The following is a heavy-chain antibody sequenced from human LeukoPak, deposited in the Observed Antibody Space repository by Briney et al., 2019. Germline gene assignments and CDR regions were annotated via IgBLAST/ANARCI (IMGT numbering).Heavy chain of an antibody. CDR2: IYTSGST. D-gene: IGHD3-3*01. V-gene: IGHV4-39*07. Sequence: SETLSLTCTVSGGSISSSSYYWGWIRQPPGKGLEWIGRIYTSGSTNYNPSLKSRVTISVDTSKNQFSLKLSSVTAADTAVYYCAREGPYYDFWSGYSFYYYYMDVWGKGTTVTVSS. CDR1: GGSISSSSYY. CDR3: AREGPYYDFWSGYSFYYYYMDV. J-gene: IGHJ6*03.